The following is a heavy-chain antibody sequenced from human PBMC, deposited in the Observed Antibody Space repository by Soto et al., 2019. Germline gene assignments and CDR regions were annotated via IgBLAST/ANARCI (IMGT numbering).Heavy chain of an antibody. V-gene: IGHV1-69*01. CDR1: GGTFSNYA. J-gene: IGHJ4*02. D-gene: IGHD6-13*01. Sequence: QVQLVQSGAEVKKPGSSVKVSCKASGGTFSNYAISWVRQAPGEGLEWMGGIIPIFGTANYAQKFQGRVTMTADESTSTAYMELSSLRSDDTAVYYCASPPGKLDYWGEGTLVTVSS. CDR3: ASPPGKLDY. CDR2: IIPIFGTA.